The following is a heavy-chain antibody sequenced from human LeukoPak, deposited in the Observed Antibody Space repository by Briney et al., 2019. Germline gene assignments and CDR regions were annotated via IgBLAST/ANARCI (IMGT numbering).Heavy chain of an antibody. D-gene: IGHD4-23*01. V-gene: IGHV1-69*05. CDR3: ARDVGNSAFDY. J-gene: IGHJ4*02. Sequence: SVKVSCKASGGTFSSYAISWLRQAPGQGLEWMGGTIPVFGTANYAQKFQGRVTITTDESTSTAYMELSSLRSEDTAVYYCARDVGNSAFDYWGQGTLVTVSS. CDR2: TIPVFGTA. CDR1: GGTFSSYA.